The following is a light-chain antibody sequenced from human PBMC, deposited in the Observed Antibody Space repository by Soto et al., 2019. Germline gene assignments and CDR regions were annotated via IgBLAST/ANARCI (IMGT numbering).Light chain of an antibody. CDR2: EVT. V-gene: IGLV2-14*03. Sequence: QSVLTQPASVSGAPGQSITISCTGTSSDVGGYNYVSWYQQHPGKAPKLLIYEVTYRPSEVSNRFSGSKSGNTASLTISGLQAEDEADYFCGSYTSSNALVFGTGTKLTVL. CDR3: GSYTSSNALV. CDR1: SSDVGGYNY. J-gene: IGLJ1*01.